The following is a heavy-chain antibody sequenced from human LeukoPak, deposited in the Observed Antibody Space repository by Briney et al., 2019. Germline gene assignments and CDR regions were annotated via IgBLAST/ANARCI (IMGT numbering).Heavy chain of an antibody. CDR1: GFTFSSYW. CDR3: AKAASGNWNDVSDY. J-gene: IGHJ4*02. D-gene: IGHD1-20*01. V-gene: IGHV3-74*01. Sequence: PGGSLRLSCAASGFTFSSYWMHWVRQAPGKGLLWVSRINTDGSSTSYADSVKGRFTISRDNAKNTLYLQMNSLRAEDTAVYYCAKAASGNWNDVSDYWGQGTLVTVSS. CDR2: INTDGSST.